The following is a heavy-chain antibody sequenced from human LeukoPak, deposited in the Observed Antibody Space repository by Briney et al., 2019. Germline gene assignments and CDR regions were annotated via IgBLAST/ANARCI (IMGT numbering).Heavy chain of an antibody. J-gene: IGHJ4*02. D-gene: IGHD3-16*01. CDR1: GYNLNTYH. CDR2: ITSTGTTT. V-gene: IGHV1-46*02. Sequence: GASVKVSCKASGYNLNTYHMHWVRQAPGQGLEWMGIITSTGTTTICAQKFQGRVTMTMDTSTSTVYMDLSSLRSDDTAVYYCATEYVRTHYFDWWGQGTLVTVSS. CDR3: ATEYVRTHYFDW.